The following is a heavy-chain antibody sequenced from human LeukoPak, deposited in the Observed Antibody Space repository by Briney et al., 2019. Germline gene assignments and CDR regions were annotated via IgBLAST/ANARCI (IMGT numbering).Heavy chain of an antibody. J-gene: IGHJ6*02. CDR2: ISTNGGST. V-gene: IGHV3-64*01. D-gene: IGHD2-2*01. CDR3: ARGYCSSTSCLGYYGMDV. Sequence: GGSLRLSCAASGFTFSNYAMHWVRQAPGKGLEDVSAISTNGGSTYYANSVKGRFTISRDNSKNTLYLQMGSLRAEDMAVYYCARGYCSSTSCLGYYGMDVWGQGTTVTVSS. CDR1: GFTFSNYA.